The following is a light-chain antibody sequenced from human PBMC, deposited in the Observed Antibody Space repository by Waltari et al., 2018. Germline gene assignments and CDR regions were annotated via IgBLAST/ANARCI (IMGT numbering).Light chain of an antibody. CDR1: RNNVGNQG. J-gene: IGLJ1*01. V-gene: IGLV10-54*04. Sequence: QAGLTQPPSVSKGLRQTATLSCTGNRNNVGNQGADWLQQHQGQPPKLLSYRNNNRPSGISDRFSASRSGNTAFLTISGLQPEDEADYYCSAWDSDLTVYVFGTGTKVTVL. CDR3: SAWDSDLTVYV. CDR2: RNN.